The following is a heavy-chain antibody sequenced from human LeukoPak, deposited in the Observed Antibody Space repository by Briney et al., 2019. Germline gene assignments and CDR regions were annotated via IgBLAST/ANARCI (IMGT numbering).Heavy chain of an antibody. CDR3: ARGYFDSSWS. D-gene: IGHD6-13*01. Sequence: PSETLSLTCTVSGYSISSGYYWGWIRQPPGKGLEWIGSIYHSGSTCYNPSLKSRVTISVDTSKNQFSLKLSSVTAADTAVYYCARGYFDSSWSWGQGTLVTVSS. J-gene: IGHJ4*02. CDR2: IYHSGST. CDR1: GYSISSGYY. V-gene: IGHV4-38-2*02.